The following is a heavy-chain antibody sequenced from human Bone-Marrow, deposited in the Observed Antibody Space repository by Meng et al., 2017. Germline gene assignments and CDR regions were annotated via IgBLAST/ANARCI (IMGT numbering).Heavy chain of an antibody. CDR2: IYHSGST. CDR1: GYSISSGYY. Sequence: SETLSLTCTVSGYSISSGYYWGWIRQPPGKGLEWIGSIYHSGSTYYNPSLKSRVTISVDTSKNRFSLKLSSVTAADTAVYYCARRAPYGDNGPVDAFDIWGQGTMVTVSS. V-gene: IGHV4-38-2*02. CDR3: ARRAPYGDNGPVDAFDI. J-gene: IGHJ3*02. D-gene: IGHD4-17*01.